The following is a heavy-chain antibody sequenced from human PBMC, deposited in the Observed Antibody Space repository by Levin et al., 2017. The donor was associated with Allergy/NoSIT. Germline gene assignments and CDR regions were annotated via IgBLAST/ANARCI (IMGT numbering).Heavy chain of an antibody. CDR1: GGSISSGGYY. Sequence: KPSETLSLTCTVSGGSISSGGYYWSWIRQHPGKGLEWIGYIYYSGSTYYNPSLKSRVTISVDTSKNQFSLKLSSVTAADTAVYYCARGAQYYDILTGYSENPLFDYWGQGTLVTVSS. J-gene: IGHJ4*02. CDR3: ARGAQYYDILTGYSENPLFDY. CDR2: IYYSGST. V-gene: IGHV4-31*03. D-gene: IGHD3-9*01.